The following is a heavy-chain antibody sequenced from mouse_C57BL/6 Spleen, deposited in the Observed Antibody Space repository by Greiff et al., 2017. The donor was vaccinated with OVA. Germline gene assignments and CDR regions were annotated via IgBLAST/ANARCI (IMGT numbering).Heavy chain of an antibody. CDR3: ARGLRGYFDY. Sequence: QVQLKQPGAELVMPGASVKLSCKASGYTFTSYWMHWVKQRPGQGLEWIGEIDPSDSYTNYNQKFKGKSTLTVDKSSSTAYMQLSSLTSEDSAVYYCARGLRGYFDYWGQGTTLTVSS. D-gene: IGHD2-2*01. CDR1: GYTFTSYW. CDR2: IDPSDSYT. V-gene: IGHV1-69*01. J-gene: IGHJ2*01.